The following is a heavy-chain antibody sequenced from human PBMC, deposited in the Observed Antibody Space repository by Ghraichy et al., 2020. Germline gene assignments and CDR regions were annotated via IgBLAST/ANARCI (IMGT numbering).Heavy chain of an antibody. CDR3: ARRAVAGENFDY. CDR1: GGSFSGYY. CDR2: INHSGST. J-gene: IGHJ4*02. D-gene: IGHD6-19*01. V-gene: IGHV4-34*01. Sequence: SCAVYGGSFSGYYWSWIRQPPGKGLEWIGEINHSGSTNYNPSLKSRVTISVDTSKNQFSLKLSSVTAADTAVYYCARRAVAGENFDYWGQGTLVTVSS.